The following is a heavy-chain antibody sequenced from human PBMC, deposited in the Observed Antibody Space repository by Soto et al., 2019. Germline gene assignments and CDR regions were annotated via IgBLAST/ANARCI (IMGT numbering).Heavy chain of an antibody. Sequence: QVQLVQSGAEVKKPGASVKVSCKASGYTFTSYGISWVRQAPGQGLEWMGWISAYNGNTNYAQKLQGRVTMTTDTSTXTXXXXXXXXXXXDTAVYXCAXXXSSSCHDYWGQGTLVTVSS. D-gene: IGHD6-13*01. V-gene: IGHV1-18*01. CDR3: AXXXSSSCHDY. J-gene: IGHJ4*02. CDR2: ISAYNGNT. CDR1: GYTFTSYG.